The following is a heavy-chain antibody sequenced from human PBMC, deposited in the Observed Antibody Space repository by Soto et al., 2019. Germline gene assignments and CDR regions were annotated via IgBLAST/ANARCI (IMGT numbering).Heavy chain of an antibody. CDR2: IIPIFGTA. Sequence: AASVKVSCKASGGTFSSYAISWVRQAPGQGLEWMGGIIPIFGTANYAQKFQGRVTITADESTSTAYMELSSLRSEDTAVYYCARVPFGVTSFLDYWGQGTLVTVSS. J-gene: IGHJ4*02. V-gene: IGHV1-69*13. CDR1: GGTFSSYA. D-gene: IGHD3-3*01. CDR3: ARVPFGVTSFLDY.